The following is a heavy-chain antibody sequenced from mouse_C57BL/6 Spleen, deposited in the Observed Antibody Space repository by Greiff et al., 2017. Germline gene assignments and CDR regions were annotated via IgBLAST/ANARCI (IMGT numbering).Heavy chain of an antibody. Sequence: VQLQQSGPELVKPGASVKISCKASGYTFTDYYMNWVKQSHGKSLEWIGDINPNNGGTSYNQKFKGKATLTVDKSSSTAYMELRSLTSEDSAVYYCASLGDYYFDYWGQGTTLTVSS. V-gene: IGHV1-26*01. CDR2: INPNNGGT. J-gene: IGHJ2*01. D-gene: IGHD4-1*01. CDR1: GYTFTDYY. CDR3: ASLGDYYFDY.